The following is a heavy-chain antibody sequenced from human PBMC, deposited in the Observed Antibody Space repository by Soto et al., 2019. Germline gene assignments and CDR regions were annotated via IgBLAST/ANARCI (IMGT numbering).Heavy chain of an antibody. CDR3: ARRRTLYCSSTSCYNDFDY. CDR2: IYPGDSDT. Sequence: PGESLKISCKGSGYSFTSYWIGWVRQMPGKGLEWMGIIYPGDSDTRYSPSFQGQVTISADKSISTAYLQWSSLKASDTAMYYCARRRTLYCSSTSCYNDFDYWGQGTLVTVSS. D-gene: IGHD2-2*02. J-gene: IGHJ4*02. CDR1: GYSFTSYW. V-gene: IGHV5-51*01.